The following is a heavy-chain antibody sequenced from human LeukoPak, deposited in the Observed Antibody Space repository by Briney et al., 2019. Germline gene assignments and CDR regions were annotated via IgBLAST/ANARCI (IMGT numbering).Heavy chain of an antibody. CDR2: MHYIGSS. CDR1: GGSVSSHTYY. Sequence: SETLSLTCTVSGGSVSSHTYYWGWIRQPPGKGLEWIGSMHYIGSSYYNPSLKSRDTISIDTSKNQFSLNLSSVTAADTAVYYCARKSYSSGWRVPIDPWGRGTLVTVSS. CDR3: ARKSYSSGWRVPIDP. D-gene: IGHD6-19*01. V-gene: IGHV4-39*01. J-gene: IGHJ5*02.